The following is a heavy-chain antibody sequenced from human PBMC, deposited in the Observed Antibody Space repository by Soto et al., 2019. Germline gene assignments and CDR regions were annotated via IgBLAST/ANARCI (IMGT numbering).Heavy chain of an antibody. CDR3: AEGLTGAPYYAMDV. V-gene: IGHV3-23*01. CDR2: ITGSGGRT. J-gene: IGHJ6*02. CDR1: GFTFSSYA. D-gene: IGHD7-27*01. Sequence: EVQLLESGGGLVQPGGSLRLSCAASGFTFSSYAMSWVRQAPGKGLEWVSAITGSGGRTYYADSVKGRFTISRDNSKKTRYLQMNRLRAEDTAVYYCAEGLTGAPYYAMDVWGQGTTVTVSS.